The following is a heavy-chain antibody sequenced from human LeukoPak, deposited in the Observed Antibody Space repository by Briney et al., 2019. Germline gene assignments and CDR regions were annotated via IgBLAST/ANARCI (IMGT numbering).Heavy chain of an antibody. CDR2: IIPMLGTV. J-gene: IGHJ6*02. CDR1: GYTFTSYG. V-gene: IGHV1-69*11. Sequence: GASVKVSCKASGYTFTSYGISWVRQAPGQGLEWMGRIIPMLGTVNYAQKFQGRVTIIADEFTSTAYMELSSLRSDDTAMYYCARDQKMGATPYFGMDVWGQGTTVTVSS. D-gene: IGHD1-26*01. CDR3: ARDQKMGATPYFGMDV.